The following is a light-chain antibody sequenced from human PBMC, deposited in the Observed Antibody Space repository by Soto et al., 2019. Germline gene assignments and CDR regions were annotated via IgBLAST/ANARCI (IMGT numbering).Light chain of an antibody. V-gene: IGKV3-11*01. CDR1: QSVSGN. CDR2: GAS. Sequence: VMTQSPATLSVSPGERATLSCRASQSVSGNLAWYQQKPGQPPRLLIYGASYRATGIPARFSGSGSGTDFTLTISSLEPEDFAVYYCQQRSNWPQITFGQGTRLEIK. CDR3: QQRSNWPQIT. J-gene: IGKJ5*01.